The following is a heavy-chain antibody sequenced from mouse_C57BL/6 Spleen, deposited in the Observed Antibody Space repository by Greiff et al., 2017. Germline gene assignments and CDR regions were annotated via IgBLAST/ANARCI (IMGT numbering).Heavy chain of an antibody. CDR3: TRGGYGSPYYFDY. J-gene: IGHJ2*01. CDR1: GYTFTDYE. CDR2: IDPETGGT. Sequence: QVQLQQSGAELVRPGASVTLSCKASGYTFTDYEMHWVKQTPVHGLEWIGAIDPETGGTAYNQKFKGKAILTADKSSSTAYMELRSLTSEDSAVYYCTRGGYGSPYYFDYWGKGTTLTVSS. D-gene: IGHD1-1*01. V-gene: IGHV1-15*01.